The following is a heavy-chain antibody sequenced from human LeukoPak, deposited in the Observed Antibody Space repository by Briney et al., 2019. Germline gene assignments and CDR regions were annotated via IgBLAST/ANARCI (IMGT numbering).Heavy chain of an antibody. CDR1: GFKFDDYA. Sequence: GGSLRLSCAASGFKFDDYAMPWVRQAPGKGLEWVAGISWNSGSIGYADSVKGRFTISRDNAKHSLYLQMNGLRAEDTALYYCAKERDLGMGLDYWGQGTLVTVSS. J-gene: IGHJ4*02. V-gene: IGHV3-9*01. D-gene: IGHD7-27*01. CDR3: AKERDLGMGLDY. CDR2: ISWNSGSI.